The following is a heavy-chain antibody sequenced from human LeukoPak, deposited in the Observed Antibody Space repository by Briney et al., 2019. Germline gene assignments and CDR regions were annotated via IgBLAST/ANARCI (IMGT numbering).Heavy chain of an antibody. CDR2: IYYSGST. Sequence: PSETLSLTCTVSGGSISSYYWSWIRQLPAKGLEWIGYIYYSGSTNYNPSLKSRVTISVDTSKNQFSLKLSSVTAADTAVYYCARGDYDILTYYFDYWGQGTLVTVSS. V-gene: IGHV4-59*01. J-gene: IGHJ4*02. D-gene: IGHD3-9*01. CDR3: ARGDYDILTYYFDY. CDR1: GGSISSYY.